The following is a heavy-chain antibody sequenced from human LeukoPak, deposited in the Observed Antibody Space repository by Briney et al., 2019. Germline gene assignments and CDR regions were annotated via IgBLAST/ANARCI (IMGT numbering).Heavy chain of an antibody. D-gene: IGHD3-22*01. Sequence: GSVKVSCKASGYTFTDSYMHWVRQAPGQGLEWMGWINPNSGGTNYAQKFQGRVTMTRDTSITTAYMELSSLRSEDTAVYYCARGSITMIVWGKEPNPEAPDYWGQGTLVTVSS. CDR2: INPNSGGT. J-gene: IGHJ4*02. V-gene: IGHV1-2*02. CDR3: ARGSITMIVWGKEPNPEAPDY. CDR1: GYTFTDSY.